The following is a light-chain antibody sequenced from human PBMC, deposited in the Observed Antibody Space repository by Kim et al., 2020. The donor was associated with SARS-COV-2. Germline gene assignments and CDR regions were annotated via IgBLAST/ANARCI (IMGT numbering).Light chain of an antibody. Sequence: GKTVTITCTPSSSSNAGTNMQLYQQRPGTSPTAVIFENNQRPSGVPDRFSGSIDGSSNSASLTISGLKTEDEADYYCQSFDSNIQVFGGGTQLTVL. CDR3: QSFDSNIQV. V-gene: IGLV6-57*01. CDR1: SSSNAGTN. J-gene: IGLJ3*02. CDR2: ENN.